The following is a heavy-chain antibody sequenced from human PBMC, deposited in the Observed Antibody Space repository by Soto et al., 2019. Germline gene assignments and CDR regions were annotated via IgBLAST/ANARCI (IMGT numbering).Heavy chain of an antibody. CDR3: ATPRGDGLSNDAFDI. Sequence: KHGESLKISCKGSGYSFTSYWIGWVRQMPGKGLEWMGIIYPGDSDTRYSPSFQGQVTISADKSISTAYLQWSSLKASDTAMYYCATPRGDGLSNDAFDIWGQGTMVTVSS. CDR2: IYPGDSDT. D-gene: IGHD3-10*01. J-gene: IGHJ3*02. CDR1: GYSFTSYW. V-gene: IGHV5-51*01.